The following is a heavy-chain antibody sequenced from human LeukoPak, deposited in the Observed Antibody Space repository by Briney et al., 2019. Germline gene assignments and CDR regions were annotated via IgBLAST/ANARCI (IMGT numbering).Heavy chain of an antibody. CDR1: GYNFNNYW. Sequence: GESLKISCKGSGYNFNNYWIACVRQMPDKSLEWMGIMYPGHSDTRHSPSFQGQVTISADKSISTAYLQWSSLKASDTAIYYCARLSCSSASCYRGSSYYFDRWGQGTLVTVSS. D-gene: IGHD2-2*01. V-gene: IGHV5-51*01. CDR3: ARLSCSSASCYRGSSYYFDR. CDR2: MYPGHSDT. J-gene: IGHJ4*02.